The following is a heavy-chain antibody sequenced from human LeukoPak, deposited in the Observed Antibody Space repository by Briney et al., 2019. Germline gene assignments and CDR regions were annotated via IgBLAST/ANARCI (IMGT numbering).Heavy chain of an antibody. V-gene: IGHV3-7*01. CDR3: ARDGDATSGSFDY. CDR1: GFTFSTYW. J-gene: IGHJ4*02. Sequence: GGSLRLSCAVSGFTFSTYWVSWVRQAPGKGLEWVANIKQDGSEKNYVDSVEGRFTISRDNARNSLYLQMKSLRGEDTAVYYCARDGDATSGSFDYWGQGTLVTVSS. D-gene: IGHD3-22*01. CDR2: IKQDGSEK.